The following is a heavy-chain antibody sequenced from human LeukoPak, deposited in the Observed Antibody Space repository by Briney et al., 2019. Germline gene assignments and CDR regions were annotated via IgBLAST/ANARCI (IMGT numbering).Heavy chain of an antibody. D-gene: IGHD3-10*01. CDR2: ISSSSSYI. Sequence: GGSLRLSCAASGFTFSSYSMNWVRQAPGKGLEWVSSISSSSSYIYYADSVKGRFTISRDNAKNSVYLQMNSLKAEDTAVYYCARDRFGDYHDCWGQGTLVTVSS. J-gene: IGHJ4*02. V-gene: IGHV3-21*01. CDR3: ARDRFGDYHDC. CDR1: GFTFSSYS.